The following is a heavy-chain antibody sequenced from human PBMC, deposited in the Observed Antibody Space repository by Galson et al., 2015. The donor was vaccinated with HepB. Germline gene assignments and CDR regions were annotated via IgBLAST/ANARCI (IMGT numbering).Heavy chain of an antibody. Sequence: SLRLSCAASGFAFSAYDMHWVRQAPGKGLEWVAVIWHDGSNKYYVDSVKGRFTISRDNSKDTLNLRMSNLRAEDTAVYYCVRGSYYDYAWGTHHYRGSLSDYSGMDVWGQETTVTVSS. J-gene: IGHJ6*02. D-gene: IGHD3-16*01. CDR2: IWHDGSNK. CDR1: GFAFSAYD. V-gene: IGHV3-33*01. CDR3: VRGSYYDYAWGTHHYRGSLSDYSGMDV.